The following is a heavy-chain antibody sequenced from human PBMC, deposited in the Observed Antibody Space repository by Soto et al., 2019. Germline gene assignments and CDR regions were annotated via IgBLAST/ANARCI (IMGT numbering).Heavy chain of an antibody. D-gene: IGHD3-3*01. V-gene: IGHV4-34*01. CDR3: ARGGTQYYDFWSGYYTPAGLDV. J-gene: IGHJ6*04. CDR2: INHSGST. CDR1: GGSFSGYY. Sequence: SETLSLTCAVYGGSFSGYYWSWIRQPPGKGLEWIGEINHSGSTNYNPSLKSRVTISVDTSKNQFSLKLSSVTAADTAVYYCARGGTQYYDFWSGYYTPAGLDVWGKGTTVTVSS.